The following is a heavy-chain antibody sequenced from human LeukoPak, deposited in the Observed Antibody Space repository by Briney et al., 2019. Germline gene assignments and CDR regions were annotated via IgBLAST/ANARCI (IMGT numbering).Heavy chain of an antibody. Sequence: ASVKVSCKASGYTFTSYGISWMRQAPGQGLEWMGWISAYNGNTNYAQKLQGRVTMTTDTSTSTAYMELRSLRSDDTAVYYCARGFWIQLWYPRTHDAFDIWGQGTMVTVSS. CDR3: ARGFWIQLWYPRTHDAFDI. J-gene: IGHJ3*02. CDR2: ISAYNGNT. V-gene: IGHV1-18*01. D-gene: IGHD5-18*01. CDR1: GYTFTSYG.